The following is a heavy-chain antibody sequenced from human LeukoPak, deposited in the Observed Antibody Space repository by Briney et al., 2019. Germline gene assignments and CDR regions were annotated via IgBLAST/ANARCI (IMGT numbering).Heavy chain of an antibody. V-gene: IGHV3-23*01. Sequence: GGSLRLSCAASGFTFIDYAMSWVRQAPGEGLERVSAIDASGGSTYYADSVKGRFTISRDTSKNTLYLQMNSLRADDTALYYCAKDLYCGSGVCYRMDVWGKGTTVTVSS. CDR3: AKDLYCGSGVCYRMDV. CDR2: IDASGGST. CDR1: GFTFIDYA. J-gene: IGHJ6*04. D-gene: IGHD2-8*02.